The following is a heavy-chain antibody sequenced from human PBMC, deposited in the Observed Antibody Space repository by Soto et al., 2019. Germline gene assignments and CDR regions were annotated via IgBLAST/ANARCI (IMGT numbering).Heavy chain of an antibody. Sequence: PGGSLRLSCAASGFTFSSYVMSWVRQAPGKGLEWVSTISGSGGTTDYADSVKGRFTISRDNLKNTLYLRMNSLRAEDTAIYYCAKGSRPRTEYYFDYWGQGTLVTVSS. J-gene: IGHJ4*02. CDR2: ISGSGGTT. CDR1: GFTFSSYV. V-gene: IGHV3-23*01. CDR3: AKGSRPRTEYYFDY.